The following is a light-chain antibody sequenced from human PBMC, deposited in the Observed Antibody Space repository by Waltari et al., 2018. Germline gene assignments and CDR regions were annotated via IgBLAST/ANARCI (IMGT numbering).Light chain of an antibody. CDR1: QSVSNNY. V-gene: IGKV3-20*01. CDR3: QQYGNSPRT. CDR2: GAF. Sequence: CGAMQSVSNNYLACYQQNPGQAPRLLIYGAFSRAIGIPDRFSGGGSGTDFTLTSSRLEPEDFAVYFCQQYGNSPRTFGGGTEVEIE. J-gene: IGKJ4*01.